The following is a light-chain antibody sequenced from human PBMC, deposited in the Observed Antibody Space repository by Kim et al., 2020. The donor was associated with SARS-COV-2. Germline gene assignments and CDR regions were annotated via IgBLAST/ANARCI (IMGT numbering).Light chain of an antibody. CDR1: QSIGTS. V-gene: IGKV6-21*01. CDR3: HQTTSFPLT. CDR2: YAS. J-gene: IGKJ4*01. Sequence: VTPKGTVTITCRDSQSIGTSLHWYQQKPDQSPKLLIEYASQSFSGVPSRFSGSGSGTDFTLTINSLEPEDAATYYCHQTTSFPLTFGGGTKVDIK.